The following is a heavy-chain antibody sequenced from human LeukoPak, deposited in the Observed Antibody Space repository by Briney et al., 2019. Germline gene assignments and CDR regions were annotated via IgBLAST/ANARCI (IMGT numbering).Heavy chain of an antibody. CDR1: GGSISSHY. CDR3: ARERRYCSSTSCSINYYYYYMDV. Sequence: PSETLSLTCTVSGGSISSHYWSWIRQPPGKGLEWIGYIYYSGSTNYNPSLKSRVTISVDTSKNQFSLKLRSVTAADTAVYYCARERRYCSSTSCSINYYYYYMDVWGKGTTVTVSS. D-gene: IGHD2-2*01. J-gene: IGHJ6*03. V-gene: IGHV4-59*11. CDR2: IYYSGST.